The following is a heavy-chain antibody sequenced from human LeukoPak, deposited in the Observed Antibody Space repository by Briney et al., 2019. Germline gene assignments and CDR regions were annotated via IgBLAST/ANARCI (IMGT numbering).Heavy chain of an antibody. D-gene: IGHD3-10*01. V-gene: IGHV1-2*02. J-gene: IGHJ5*02. Sequence: ASVKVSCKASGYTFTGYYMHWLRQAPGQGLEWMGWINPNSGGTNYAQKFQGRVTMTRDTSISTAYMELSRLRSDDTAVYYCARTRITMVRGVIPGWFDPWGQGTLVTVSS. CDR2: INPNSGGT. CDR1: GYTFTGYY. CDR3: ARTRITMVRGVIPGWFDP.